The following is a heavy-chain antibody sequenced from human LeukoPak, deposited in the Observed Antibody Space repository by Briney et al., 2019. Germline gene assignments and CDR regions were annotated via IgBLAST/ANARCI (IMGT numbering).Heavy chain of an antibody. CDR1: AFTFSNYA. Sequence: GGSLRLSCTASAFTFSNYAMSWVRQASGKGLEWVSAITGSGGNTYYADSVKGRFTIFRDNSKNTLYLQMNSLRAEDTAIYYCAKDRDSLTWYKDAFHIWGLGTMVTVSS. V-gene: IGHV3-23*01. CDR3: AKDRDSLTWYKDAFHI. J-gene: IGHJ3*02. D-gene: IGHD3-9*01. CDR2: ITGSGGNT.